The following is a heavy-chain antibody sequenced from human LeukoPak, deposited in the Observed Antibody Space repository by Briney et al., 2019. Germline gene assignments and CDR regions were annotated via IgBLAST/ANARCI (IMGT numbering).Heavy chain of an antibody. D-gene: IGHD2-15*01. Sequence: PSETLSLTCTVSGGSISSYYWSWIRQPPGKGLEWIGYIHYSGGITYYNPSLKSRVTISVDTSKNQFSLKLSAVTAADTAVYYCARVGWCSGGSCYYYYGMDVWGQGTTVIVSS. V-gene: IGHV4-59*12. CDR1: GGSISSYY. CDR2: IHYSGGIT. CDR3: ARVGWCSGGSCYYYYGMDV. J-gene: IGHJ6*02.